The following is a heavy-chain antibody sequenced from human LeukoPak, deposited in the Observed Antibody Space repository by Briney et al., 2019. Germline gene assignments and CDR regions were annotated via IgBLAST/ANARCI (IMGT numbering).Heavy chain of an antibody. J-gene: IGHJ6*04. D-gene: IGHD2-21*01. CDR1: GGSVTGHS. CDR3: ATLYCARAGCRNWNLDV. CDR2: IDYSGNT. V-gene: IGHV4-59*02. Sequence: PSETLSLTCRFIGGSVTGHSWTWIRQSPGKGLEWVGDIDYSGNTKENPSLKSRVSFSLDLPKNQFSLRLTSVTAADTAVYFCATLYCARAGCRNWNLDVWGTGTIVTVSS.